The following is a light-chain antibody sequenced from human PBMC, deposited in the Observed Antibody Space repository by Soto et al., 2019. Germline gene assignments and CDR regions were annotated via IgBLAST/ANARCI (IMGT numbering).Light chain of an antibody. V-gene: IGKV1-9*01. J-gene: IGKJ4*01. Sequence: DIQLTQSPSFLSASVGAMGTITCRASQGITSYLAWYQQQPGRAPKLLIYGASTLKSGVPSRFSGSGSGTGFTLTISSLQPEDSATYYCQQLNDYPLTFGGGTKVDI. CDR2: GAS. CDR1: QGITSY. CDR3: QQLNDYPLT.